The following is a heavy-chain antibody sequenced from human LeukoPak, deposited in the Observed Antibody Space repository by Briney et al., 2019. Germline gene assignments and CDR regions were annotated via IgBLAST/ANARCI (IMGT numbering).Heavy chain of an antibody. CDR3: ARVPRYCSGGSCNGY. Sequence: SGGSLRLSCAASGFTFSSYSMNWVRQAPGKGLEWVSSISSSSSYIYYADSVKGRFTISRDNAKNSLYLQMNSLRAEDTAVYYCARVPRYCSGGSCNGYWGLGTLVTVSS. D-gene: IGHD2-15*01. V-gene: IGHV3-21*01. CDR1: GFTFSSYS. J-gene: IGHJ4*02. CDR2: ISSSSSYI.